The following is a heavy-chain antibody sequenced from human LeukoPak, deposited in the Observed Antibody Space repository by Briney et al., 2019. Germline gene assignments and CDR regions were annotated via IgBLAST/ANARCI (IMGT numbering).Heavy chain of an antibody. CDR3: ARDRREKWVSGDY. CDR2: IKQDGSQK. D-gene: IGHD1-26*01. J-gene: IGHJ4*02. CDR1: GFTFSSHW. Sequence: GGSLRLSCAASGFTFSSHWMSWVRQAPGKGLEWVANIKQDGSQKYYVDSVKGRFTISRDNAKNSLYLQMNSLGAEDTAVYYCARDRREKWVSGDYWGQGTLVNVSS. V-gene: IGHV3-7*03.